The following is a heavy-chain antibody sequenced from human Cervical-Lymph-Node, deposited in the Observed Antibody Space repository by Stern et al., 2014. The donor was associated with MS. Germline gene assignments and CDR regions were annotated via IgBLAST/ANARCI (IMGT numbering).Heavy chain of an antibody. D-gene: IGHD3-22*01. J-gene: IGHJ6*02. CDR1: GFTFNKYA. V-gene: IGHV3-23*01. Sequence: EVKLLESGGDLVQPGGSLRLSCAASGFTFNKYAMNWVRQAPGKGLEWVSTISGRGGSIYYADSVKGRFTISRDNSENTLYLQMHSLRAEDTAIYYCAKQYFDSSGYSYYYGMDVWGQGTTVTVSS. CDR2: ISGRGGSI. CDR3: AKQYFDSSGYSYYYGMDV.